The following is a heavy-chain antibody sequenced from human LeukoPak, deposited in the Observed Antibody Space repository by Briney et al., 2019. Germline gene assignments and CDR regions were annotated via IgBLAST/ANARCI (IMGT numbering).Heavy chain of an antibody. CDR3: ARGSSGWYFDY. V-gene: IGHV3-30*04. D-gene: IGHD6-19*01. J-gene: IGHJ4*02. CDR1: GFTFSSYA. Sequence: GGSLRLSCAASGFTFSSYAMHWVRQAPGKGLEWVAVISYDGSNKYYADSAKGRFTISRDNSKNTLYLQMNSLRAEDTAVYYCARGSSGWYFDYWGQGTLVTVSS. CDR2: ISYDGSNK.